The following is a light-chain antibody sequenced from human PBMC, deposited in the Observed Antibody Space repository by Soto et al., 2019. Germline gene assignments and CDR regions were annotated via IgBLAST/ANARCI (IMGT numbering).Light chain of an antibody. CDR1: SSDVGGYNY. Sequence: QSALTQPRSVSGSPGQSVSISCTGTSSDVGGYNYVSWYQHHPGKAPTVMIYDVTKRPSGVPDRFSGSKSGNTASLTISGLQAEDEADYYCCSYAGSYIYVFGTGTKVT. CDR2: DVT. V-gene: IGLV2-11*01. CDR3: CSYAGSYIYV. J-gene: IGLJ1*01.